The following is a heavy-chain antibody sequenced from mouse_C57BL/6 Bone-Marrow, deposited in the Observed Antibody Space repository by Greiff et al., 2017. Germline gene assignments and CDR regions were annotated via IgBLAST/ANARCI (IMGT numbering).Heavy chain of an antibody. CDR2: ISRGGDYI. CDR3: TNDRFDY. Sequence: EVQLVESGEGLVKPGGSLKLSCAASGFTFSSYAMSWVRQTPGKRLEWIAYISRGGDYIYYADTVKGRFTISRDNARNTLDLQMSSLKSEDTAMYYCTNDRFDYWGQGTTLTVSS. CDR1: GFTFSSYA. J-gene: IGHJ2*01. V-gene: IGHV5-9-1*02.